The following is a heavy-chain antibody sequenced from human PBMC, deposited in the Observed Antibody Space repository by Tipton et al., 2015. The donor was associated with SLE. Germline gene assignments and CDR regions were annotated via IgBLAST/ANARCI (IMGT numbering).Heavy chain of an antibody. CDR1: GFSFTSYA. V-gene: IGHV3-23*03. CDR2: IYSAGST. CDR3: AKDTAFDY. Sequence: SLRLSCAASGFSFTSYAMNWVRQAPGKGLEWVSLIYSAGSTSYADSVKGRFTVSRDTSKNTLYLQMNSLRAEDTAVYYCAKDTAFDYWGQGSLVTVFS. J-gene: IGHJ4*02.